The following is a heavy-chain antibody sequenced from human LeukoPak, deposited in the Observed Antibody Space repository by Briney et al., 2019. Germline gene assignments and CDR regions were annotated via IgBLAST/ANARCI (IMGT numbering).Heavy chain of an antibody. V-gene: IGHV3-53*01. CDR2: IYSGGST. CDR1: GFTVSSNY. D-gene: IGHD3-22*01. J-gene: IGHJ4*02. Sequence: GGSLRLSCAASGFTVSSNYMSWVRQAPGKGLEWVSVIYSGGSTYYADSVKGRFTISRDNSKNTLYLQMNSVRAEDTAVYYCARRKYYYDSSGYYWAFDYWGQGTLVTVSS. CDR3: ARRKYYYDSSGYYWAFDY.